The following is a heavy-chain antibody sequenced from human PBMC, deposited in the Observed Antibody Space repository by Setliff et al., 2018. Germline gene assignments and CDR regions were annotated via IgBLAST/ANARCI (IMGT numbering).Heavy chain of an antibody. CDR3: ASAGHSGSWFPFDAFHI. CDR1: GFTFRRDW. CDR2: IRQDGSEK. V-gene: IGHV3-7*01. Sequence: PGGSLRLSCAASGFTFRRDWMSWVRQAPGKGLEWVANIRQDGSEKYYVDSVRGRFTISRDNAKQSLYLQMNSLRVEDTAVYYCASAGHSGSWFPFDAFHIWGQGTMVTVSS. J-gene: IGHJ3*02. D-gene: IGHD6-13*01.